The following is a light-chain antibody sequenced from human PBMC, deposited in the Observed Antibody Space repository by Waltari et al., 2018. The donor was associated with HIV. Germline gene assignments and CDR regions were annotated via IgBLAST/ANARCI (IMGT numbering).Light chain of an antibody. Sequence: QPVLTQPPSASGAPGQRVTIPSSGSTSNLGRFNVQWYQQLPETAPKLLIHVNNYRPSGVPDRFSGSKSGTSASLAISGLQSEDEADYYCAVWDGSLSAYVFGPGTKVTV. J-gene: IGLJ1*01. CDR3: AVWDGSLSAYV. V-gene: IGLV1-44*01. CDR1: TSNLGRFN. CDR2: VNN.